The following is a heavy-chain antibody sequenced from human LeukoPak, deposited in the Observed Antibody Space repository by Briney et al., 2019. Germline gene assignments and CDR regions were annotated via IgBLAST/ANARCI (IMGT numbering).Heavy chain of an antibody. CDR1: GLTFRTYS. V-gene: IGHV3-48*01. J-gene: IGHJ4*02. Sequence: PGGSLRLSCAASGLTFRTYSMNWVRQAPGKGLEWVSYISSGGSTIYYADPVKGRFTISRDNAKNSLYLQMNSLRAEDTAMYYCARDTYGSGNSYNAPLDYWGQGTLVTVSS. CDR3: ARDTYGSGNSYNAPLDY. CDR2: ISSGGSTI. D-gene: IGHD3-10*01.